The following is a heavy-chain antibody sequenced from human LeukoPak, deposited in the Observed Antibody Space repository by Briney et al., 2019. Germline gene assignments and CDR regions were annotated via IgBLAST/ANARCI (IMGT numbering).Heavy chain of an antibody. CDR3: AKDQSLFRGYSYGFDY. Sequence: GGSLRLSCAASGFTFSSYGMHWVRQAPGKGLEWAAFIRYDGSNKYYADSVKGRFTISRDNSKNTLYLQMNSLRAEDTAVYYCAKDQSLFRGYSYGFDYWGQGTLVTVSS. CDR1: GFTFSSYG. CDR2: IRYDGSNK. V-gene: IGHV3-30*02. D-gene: IGHD5-18*01. J-gene: IGHJ4*02.